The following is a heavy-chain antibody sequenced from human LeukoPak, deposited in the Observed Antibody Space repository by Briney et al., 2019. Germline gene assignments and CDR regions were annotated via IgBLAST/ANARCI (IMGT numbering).Heavy chain of an antibody. V-gene: IGHV3-7*01. D-gene: IGHD1-26*01. CDR2: IKQGGSEK. CDR3: ARVQWELRGVGSYFEY. J-gene: IGHJ4*02. CDR1: GFTFISYW. Sequence: PGGSLRLSCVVSGFTFISYWMSWVRQAPGKGLEWVANIKQGGSEKYYVDSVKGRFTMSRDNAKNSLYLQMNSLRAEDTAVYYCARVQWELRGVGSYFEYWGQGALFTVSS.